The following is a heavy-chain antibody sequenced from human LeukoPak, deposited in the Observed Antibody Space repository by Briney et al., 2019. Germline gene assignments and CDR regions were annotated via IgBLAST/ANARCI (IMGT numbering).Heavy chain of an antibody. J-gene: IGHJ2*01. CDR1: GFTFDDYA. V-gene: IGHV3-9*01. Sequence: GGSLRLSCAASGFTFDDYAMHWVRQAPGKGLEWVSGISWNSGSIGYADSVKGRFTISGDNAKNSLYLQMNSLRAEDTALYYCAKDGYGDLNYWYFDLWGRGTLVTVSS. CDR3: AKDGYGDLNYWYFDL. D-gene: IGHD4-17*01. CDR2: ISWNSGSI.